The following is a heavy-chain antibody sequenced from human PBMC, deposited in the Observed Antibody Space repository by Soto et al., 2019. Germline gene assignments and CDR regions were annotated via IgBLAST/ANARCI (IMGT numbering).Heavy chain of an antibody. Sequence: QVQLQESGPGLVKPSQTLSLICTVSGDSLSGGPYYWSRIRQHPEKGLEWIGYIHYTGSTFYIPSLWSRIAMSVDTSKNQFSLRLTSVTAADTAVYYCARYLGANYGYIDYWGQGTVVTVSS. CDR1: GDSLSGGPYY. J-gene: IGHJ4*02. CDR3: ARYLGANYGYIDY. V-gene: IGHV4-31*03. CDR2: IHYTGST. D-gene: IGHD3-16*01.